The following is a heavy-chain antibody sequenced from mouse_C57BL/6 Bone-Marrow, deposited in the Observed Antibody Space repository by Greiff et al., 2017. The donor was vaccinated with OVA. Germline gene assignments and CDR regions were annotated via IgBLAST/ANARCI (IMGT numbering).Heavy chain of an antibody. CDR3: ARRRDVDFDV. CDR2: ISSGGSYT. J-gene: IGHJ1*03. Sequence: EVQLVESGGDLVKPGGSLKLSCAASGFTFSSYGMSWVRQTPDKRLEWVATISSGGSYTYYPDSVKGRFTISRDNAKNTLYLQMSRLKSEDTAMYYCARRRDVDFDVWGTGTTVTVSS. D-gene: IGHD3-3*01. CDR1: GFTFSSYG. V-gene: IGHV5-6*01.